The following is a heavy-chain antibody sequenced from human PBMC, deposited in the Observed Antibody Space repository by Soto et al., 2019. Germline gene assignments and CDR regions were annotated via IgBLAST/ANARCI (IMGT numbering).Heavy chain of an antibody. CDR3: AKPPSGIDRYFEY. V-gene: IGHV3-30*18. CDR1: GFTFSSYG. D-gene: IGHD1-26*01. J-gene: IGHJ4*02. Sequence: GGSLRLSCAASGFTFSSYGMHWVRQAPGKGLEWVAVISYDGSNKYYADSVKGRFTISRDNSKNTLYLQMNSLRAEDTAVYYCAKPPSGIDRYFEYWGQGTLVTVSS. CDR2: ISYDGSNK.